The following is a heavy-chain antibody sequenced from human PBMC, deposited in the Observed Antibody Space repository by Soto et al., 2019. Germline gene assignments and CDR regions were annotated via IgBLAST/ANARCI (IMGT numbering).Heavy chain of an antibody. CDR2: IYWADDK. J-gene: IGHJ3*01. CDR1: GFSLSTSGVG. D-gene: IGHD6-6*01. V-gene: IGHV2-5*02. Sequence: QITLKESGPPLVKSTQPLTLTCTFSGFSLSTSGVGVGWIRQPPRKPPEWVALIYWADDKRYNPSLKSRLTLTKDTSKNQVVLTMTNMDPVDTATYYCAHRRARTAARDDAYDVWGQGTLVVVSS. CDR3: AHRRARTAARDDAYDV.